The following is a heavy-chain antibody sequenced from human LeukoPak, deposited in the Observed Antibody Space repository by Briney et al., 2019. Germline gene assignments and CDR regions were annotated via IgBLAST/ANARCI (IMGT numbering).Heavy chain of an antibody. Sequence: GGSLRLSCAASGFIFSSYGMHWVRQAPGKGLEWVAVIWYDGSNKYYADSVKGRFTISRDNSKNTLYLQMNSLRAEDTAVYYCARRAADYYDSSGWGVYDYWGQGTLVTVSS. CDR1: GFIFSSYG. CDR3: ARRAADYYDSSGWGVYDY. J-gene: IGHJ4*02. CDR2: IWYDGSNK. D-gene: IGHD3-22*01. V-gene: IGHV3-33*01.